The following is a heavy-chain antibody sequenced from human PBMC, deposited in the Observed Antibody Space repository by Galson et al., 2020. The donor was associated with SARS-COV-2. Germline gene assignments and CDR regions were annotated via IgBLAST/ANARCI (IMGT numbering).Heavy chain of an antibody. J-gene: IGHJ5*02. CDR2: IYYSGST. CDR3: ARYYVLLWFGESRQWGWFDP. V-gene: IGHV4-30-4*01. D-gene: IGHD3-10*01. Sequence: SETLSLTCTVSGGSISSGDYYWSWIRQPPGKGLEWIGHIYYSGSTYYNPSLKSRVTISVDTSKNQFSLKLSSVTAADTAVYYCARYYVLLWFGESRQWGWFDPWGQGTLVTVSS. CDR1: GGSISSGDYY.